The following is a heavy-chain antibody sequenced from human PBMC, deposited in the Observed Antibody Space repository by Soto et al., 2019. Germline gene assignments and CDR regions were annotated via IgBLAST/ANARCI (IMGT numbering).Heavy chain of an antibody. CDR2: IIPIFGTA. Sequence: QVQLVQSGAEVKKPGSSVKVSCKASGGTFSSYAISWVRQAPGQGLEWMGGIIPIFGTANYAQKFQGRVTITADESTSTAYMELSSLRSEETAVDYCARGAGTIIRGVIITSWFDPWGQGTLVTVSS. J-gene: IGHJ5*02. CDR1: GGTFSSYA. CDR3: ARGAGTIIRGVIITSWFDP. V-gene: IGHV1-69*12. D-gene: IGHD3-10*01.